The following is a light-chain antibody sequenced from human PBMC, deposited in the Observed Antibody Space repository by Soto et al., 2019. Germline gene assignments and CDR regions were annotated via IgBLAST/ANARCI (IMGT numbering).Light chain of an antibody. J-gene: IGKJ5*01. CDR1: QTVSSY. CDR2: DAS. V-gene: IGKV3-11*01. CDR3: QHRMNWPLT. Sequence: EIVLTQSPATLSLSPGERATLSCMASQTVSSYLLWYQQKPGQAPRLLIYDASNRASGTPARFSGSGSETDFTLTISSLEPEDVTVYYCQHRMNWPLTLGQGTRLEI.